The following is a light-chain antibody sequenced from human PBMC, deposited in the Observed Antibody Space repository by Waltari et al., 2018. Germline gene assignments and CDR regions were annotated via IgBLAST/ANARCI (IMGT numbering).Light chain of an antibody. CDR2: GDS. V-gene: IGLV1-40*01. CDR3: QSYDSSLTDWL. Sequence: HSVLTPPPSVSGAPGQQVTISCTGTTSTIGASSCGIWYQQIPGKAPKLLIYGDSLRPSGVPDRFSASKSGISASLAITGLQAEDEADYYCQSYDSSLTDWLFGAGTKLTVL. J-gene: IGLJ3*02. CDR1: TSTIGASSC.